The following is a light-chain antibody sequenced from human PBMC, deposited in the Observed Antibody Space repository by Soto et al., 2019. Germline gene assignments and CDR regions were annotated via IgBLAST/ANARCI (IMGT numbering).Light chain of an antibody. Sequence: DIQMTPSPSTLSGSVGDRVTITCRASQTISSWLAWYQQKPGKAPKLLIYKASTLKSGVPSRFSGSGSGTEFTLTISSLQAEDVAVYYCQQYYSTPLTFGGGTKVDIK. CDR3: QQYYSTPLT. CDR2: KAS. CDR1: QTISSW. J-gene: IGKJ4*01. V-gene: IGKV1-5*03.